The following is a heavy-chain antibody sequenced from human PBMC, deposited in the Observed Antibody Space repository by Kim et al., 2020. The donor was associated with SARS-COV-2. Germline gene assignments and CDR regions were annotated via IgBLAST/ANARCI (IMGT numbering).Heavy chain of an antibody. D-gene: IGHD3-22*01. V-gene: IGHV3-21*01. CDR3: ARGYYYDSSGYLGGMYY. CDR2: ISSSSSYI. J-gene: IGHJ4*02. Sequence: GGSLRLSCAASGFTFSSYSMNWVRQAPGKGLEWVSSISSSSSYIYYADSVKGRFTISRDNAKNSLYLQMNSLRAEDTAVYYCARGYYYDSSGYLGGMYYWGQGTLVTVSS. CDR1: GFTFSSYS.